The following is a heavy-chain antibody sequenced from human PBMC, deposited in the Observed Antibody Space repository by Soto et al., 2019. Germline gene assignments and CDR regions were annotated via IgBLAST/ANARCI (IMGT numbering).Heavy chain of an antibody. CDR1: RITFIGYW. V-gene: IGHV3-7*05. CDR3: STTGGY. Sequence: VQLEQAGGGVVQPGGSLRLSCVASRITFIGYWMSWVRQGPGRGREGVATIRQDGGQMYYVDSVKGRFTISRDRAKHSLYLQMNSLTVEDTALYYCSTTGGYWGQGILVTVSS. CDR2: IRQDGGQM. D-gene: IGHD2-8*02. J-gene: IGHJ4*02.